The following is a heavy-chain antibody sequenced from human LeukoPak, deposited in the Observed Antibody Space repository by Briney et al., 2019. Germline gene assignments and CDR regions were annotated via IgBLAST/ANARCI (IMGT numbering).Heavy chain of an antibody. J-gene: IGHJ4*02. CDR3: ARGGGILTGVDY. CDR1: GGSISSSSYY. Sequence: RPSETLSLTCTVSGGSISSSSYYWGWIRQPPGKGLEWIGSIYYSGSTYYNPSLKSRVTISVDTSKNQFSLKLSSVTAADTAVYYCARGGGILTGVDYWGQGTLVTVSS. V-gene: IGHV4-39*01. CDR2: IYYSGST. D-gene: IGHD3-9*01.